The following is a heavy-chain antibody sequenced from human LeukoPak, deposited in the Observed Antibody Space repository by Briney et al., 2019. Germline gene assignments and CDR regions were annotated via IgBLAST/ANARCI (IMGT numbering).Heavy chain of an antibody. CDR2: IYYSGST. Sequence: SETLSLTCTVSGGSISSYYWSWIRQPPGKGLEWIGYIYYSGSTNYNPSLKSRVTISVDTSKNQFSLKLSSVTAADTAVYYCARLREGSSGERNWFDPWGQARLATVSS. CDR1: GGSISSYY. CDR3: ARLREGSSGERNWFDP. D-gene: IGHD6-19*01. V-gene: IGHV4-59*08. J-gene: IGHJ5*02.